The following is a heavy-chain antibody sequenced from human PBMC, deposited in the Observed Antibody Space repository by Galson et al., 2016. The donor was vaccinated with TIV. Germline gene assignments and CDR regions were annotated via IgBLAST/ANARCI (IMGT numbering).Heavy chain of an antibody. CDR1: GGTFSNFA. CDR2: IIPMFAKA. J-gene: IGHJ4*02. Sequence: SVKVSCKASGGTFSNFAFYWVRQAPGQGLEWMGLIIPMFAKANYAQKFQGRIIMTTDTSTSTAYLDLSSLRSEDTAVYYCARTVPCGGDCYFFDYWGQGTLVTVSS. D-gene: IGHD2-21*02. CDR3: ARTVPCGGDCYFFDY. V-gene: IGHV1-69*05.